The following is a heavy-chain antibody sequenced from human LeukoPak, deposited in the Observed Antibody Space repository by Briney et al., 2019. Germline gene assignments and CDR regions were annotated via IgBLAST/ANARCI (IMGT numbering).Heavy chain of an antibody. D-gene: IGHD2-2*01. J-gene: IGHJ4*02. V-gene: IGHV3-49*04. Sequence: GGSLILSCTPSGLSLGDYGMSLVRQAPGKGLEWVSFIQSKTYGQGTMYAASVRGRFTMPRDDSRSTAYLQLNSLKTEYTAVYYCTASDHLYCSSSSCHFDYWGQGTLVTVAS. CDR1: GLSLGDYG. CDR3: TASDHLYCSSSSCHFDY. CDR2: IQSKTYGQGT.